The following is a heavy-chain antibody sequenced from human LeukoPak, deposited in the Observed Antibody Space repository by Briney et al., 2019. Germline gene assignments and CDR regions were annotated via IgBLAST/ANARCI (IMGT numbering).Heavy chain of an antibody. CDR1: GFTFSSYS. V-gene: IGHV3-21*01. CDR3: ARAPLITMVRGVIIEYYFDY. D-gene: IGHD3-10*01. CDR2: ISSSSSYI. Sequence: KSGGSLSLSCAASGFTFSSYSMNWVRQAPGKGLEWVSSISSSSSYIYYADSVKGRFTISRDNAKNSLYLQMNSLRAEDTAVYYCARAPLITMVRGVIIEYYFDYWGQGTLVTVSS. J-gene: IGHJ4*02.